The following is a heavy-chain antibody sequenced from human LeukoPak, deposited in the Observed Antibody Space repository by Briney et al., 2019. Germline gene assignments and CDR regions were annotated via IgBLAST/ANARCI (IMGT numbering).Heavy chain of an antibody. CDR1: GGSISSFY. J-gene: IGHJ4*02. CDR3: ARSSSGRYSNFDY. V-gene: IGHV4-59*08. D-gene: IGHD1-26*01. Sequence: SETLSLTCTVSGGSISSFYWSWIRQPPGKGLEWIGYIYYSGSTNYNPSLKSRITISLDTPKNQFSLKLTSVTAADTVVYYCARSSSGRYSNFDYWGQGTLVAVSS. CDR2: IYYSGST.